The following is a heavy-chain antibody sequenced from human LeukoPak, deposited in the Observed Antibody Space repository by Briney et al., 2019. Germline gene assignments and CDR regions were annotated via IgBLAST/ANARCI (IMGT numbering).Heavy chain of an antibody. CDR2: ISSPGTTR. D-gene: IGHD3-9*01. Sequence: AGGSLRLSCAASGFTFSDYYMSWIRQAPGRGLEWISYISSPGTTRYYADSVKGRFTISRDNARNSLFLQMNSLSAEDTAIYYCAKDRVLRYFDWLLVFDYWGQGTLVTVSS. J-gene: IGHJ4*02. CDR3: AKDRVLRYFDWLLVFDY. V-gene: IGHV3-11*01. CDR1: GFTFSDYY.